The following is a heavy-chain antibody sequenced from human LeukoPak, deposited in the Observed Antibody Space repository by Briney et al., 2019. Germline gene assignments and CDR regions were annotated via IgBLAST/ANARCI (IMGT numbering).Heavy chain of an antibody. CDR2: ISRDGSNK. D-gene: IGHD3-22*01. V-gene: IGHV3-30*18. CDR1: GFTFRSYG. J-gene: IGHJ4*02. Sequence: GGSLRLSCAASGFTFRSYGMHWVRQAPGKGLEWVAVISRDGSNKYYADSVKGRFTISRDNSKNTLYLQMNSLRGEDTAVYYCAKAMYADYDSSDLWGQGTLVTVFS. CDR3: AKAMYADYDSSDL.